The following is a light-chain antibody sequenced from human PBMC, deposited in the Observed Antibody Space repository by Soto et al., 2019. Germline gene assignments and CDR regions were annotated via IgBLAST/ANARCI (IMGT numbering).Light chain of an antibody. CDR1: QGISGN. J-gene: IGKJ4*01. V-gene: IGKV1-12*01. CDR3: QQANSFPPLT. Sequence: DLQMTQSPSSVSASVGDRVTITCRASQGISGNIAWYQQKPGKAPKLLIYAASSLQSGVPSRFSGSGSGTDFTLTISCLQPEDFATYYCQQANSFPPLTFGGGTKVEIK. CDR2: AAS.